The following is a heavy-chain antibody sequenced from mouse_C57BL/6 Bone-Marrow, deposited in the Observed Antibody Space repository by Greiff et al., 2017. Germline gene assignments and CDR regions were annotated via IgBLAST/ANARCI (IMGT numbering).Heavy chain of an antibody. Sequence: EVQLMESGGGLVKPGGSLKLSCAASGFTFSSYAMSWVRQTPEKRLEWVATISDGGSYTYYPDNVKGRFTISRDNAKNNLYLQMSHLKSEDTAMYYCARDHDYDATWFAYWGQGTLVTVSA. CDR3: ARDHDYDATWFAY. V-gene: IGHV5-4*01. J-gene: IGHJ3*01. CDR1: GFTFSSYA. CDR2: ISDGGSYT. D-gene: IGHD2-4*01.